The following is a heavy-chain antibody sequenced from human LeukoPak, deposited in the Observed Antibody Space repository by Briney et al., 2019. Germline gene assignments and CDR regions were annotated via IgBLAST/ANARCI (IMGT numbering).Heavy chain of an antibody. CDR1: GFTFSSYS. J-gene: IGHJ4*02. CDR2: ISSSSSYI. Sequence: GGSLRLSCAASGFTFSSYSMNWVRQAPGKGLEWVSSISSSSSYIYYADSVKGRFTISRDNAKNSLYLQMNSLRAEDTAVYYCARAGSIAAAKKFDYWGQGTPVTVSS. V-gene: IGHV3-21*01. D-gene: IGHD6-13*01. CDR3: ARAGSIAAAKKFDY.